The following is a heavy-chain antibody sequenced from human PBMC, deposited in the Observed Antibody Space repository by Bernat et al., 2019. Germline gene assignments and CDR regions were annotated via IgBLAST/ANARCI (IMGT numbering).Heavy chain of an antibody. CDR2: IQYDGNNE. CDR1: GFTFSSNG. CDR3: TKDRRAILET. J-gene: IGHJ3*01. D-gene: IGHD3-3*01. Sequence: QVHLVESGGGVVQPGGSLRLSCAESGFTFSSNGMHWVRQAPGKGLEWVAFIQYDGNNEYYADSVKGRFTISRDNSKNTLYLQMNSLTVEDMAVYYCTKDRRAILETWGQGTMVTVSS. V-gene: IGHV3-30*02.